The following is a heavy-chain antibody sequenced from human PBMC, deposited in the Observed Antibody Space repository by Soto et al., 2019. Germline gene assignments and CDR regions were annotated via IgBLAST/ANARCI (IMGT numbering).Heavy chain of an antibody. CDR2: LSGSGTST. CDR1: GFSFVNYA. CDR3: ARVSQSFIEYFQY. Sequence: PGGSLRLSCAASGFSFVNYAMNWVRQAPGKGLEWVSGLSGSGTSTYYADSVKGRFTISRDNSRDTLFLQMNSLRAEDTAVYNCARVSQSFIEYFQYWGKGTLVTVSS. J-gene: IGHJ1*01. D-gene: IGHD3-16*02. V-gene: IGHV3-23*01.